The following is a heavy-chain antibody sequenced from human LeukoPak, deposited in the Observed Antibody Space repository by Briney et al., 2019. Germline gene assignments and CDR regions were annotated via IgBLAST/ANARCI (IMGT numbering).Heavy chain of an antibody. Sequence: PGGSLRLSCAASGFTFSSYAMSWVRQAPGKGLEWVSAISGSGGSTYYADSVKGRFTISRDNSKNTLYLQMNSLRAEDTAVYYCAKDQGLITFGGVIVMRNAFDIWGQRTMVTVSS. J-gene: IGHJ3*02. D-gene: IGHD3-16*02. V-gene: IGHV3-23*01. CDR2: ISGSGGST. CDR1: GFTFSSYA. CDR3: AKDQGLITFGGVIVMRNAFDI.